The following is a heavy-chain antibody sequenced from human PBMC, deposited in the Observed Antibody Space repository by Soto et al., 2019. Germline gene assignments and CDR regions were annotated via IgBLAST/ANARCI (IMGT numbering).Heavy chain of an antibody. D-gene: IGHD6-25*01. V-gene: IGHV5-51*01. Sequence: EVQLEQSGAEVKKPGESLTISCKASRYMFLEYWIGWVRQMPGQGVEWMGMVYPNDSDVKYSPSFQGQVTISVDTSINTAYLHWSSLRASDSATYFCGAGSFDHWGQGTRVTVAS. J-gene: IGHJ4*02. CDR2: VYPNDSDV. CDR3: GAGSFDH. CDR1: RYMFLEYW.